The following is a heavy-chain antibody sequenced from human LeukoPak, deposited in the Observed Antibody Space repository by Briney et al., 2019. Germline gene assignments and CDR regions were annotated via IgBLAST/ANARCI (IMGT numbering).Heavy chain of an antibody. J-gene: IGHJ3*02. CDR2: IYYSGTT. Sequence: PSETLSLTCAVSGGSVSSSSHYWGWIRQPPGKGLEWFWSIYYSGTTYYNPSLKSTVTISVDTSKNQFSMKLSSVTAADTAVYYCARDRSNYDSSGYLDEAFDIWGQGTMVTVSS. CDR3: ARDRSNYDSSGYLDEAFDI. D-gene: IGHD3-22*01. V-gene: IGHV4-39*07. CDR1: GGSVSSSSHY.